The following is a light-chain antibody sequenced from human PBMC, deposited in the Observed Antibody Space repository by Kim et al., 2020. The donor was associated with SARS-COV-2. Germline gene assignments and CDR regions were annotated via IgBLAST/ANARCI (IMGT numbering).Light chain of an antibody. V-gene: IGKV1-39*01. Sequence: IQMTQSPSSLSASVRDRVTITCRASQPIHNYLNWYQHKPRKAPKLLIFAASGLQSGVPSRFSGSGSGIDFTLTINSPHPEYFSSYFCIQTYEFSPSVGGGTKVDIK. CDR2: AAS. CDR3: IQTYEFSPS. CDR1: QPIHNY. J-gene: IGKJ4*01.